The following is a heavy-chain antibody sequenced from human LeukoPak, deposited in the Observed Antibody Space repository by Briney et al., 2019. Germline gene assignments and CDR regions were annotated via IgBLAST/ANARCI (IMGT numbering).Heavy chain of an antibody. J-gene: IGHJ4*02. Sequence: PGRSLRLSCAASGFTFSSYGMHWVRQAPGKGLERVAAISYDGSNQYYADSVKGRFTISRDNSKNALYLQMSSLRTEDTAVYYCSKGRGLLEWFFDFWGQGTLVTVSS. CDR2: ISYDGSNQ. V-gene: IGHV3-30*18. CDR3: SKGRGLLEWFFDF. CDR1: GFTFSSYG. D-gene: IGHD3-3*01.